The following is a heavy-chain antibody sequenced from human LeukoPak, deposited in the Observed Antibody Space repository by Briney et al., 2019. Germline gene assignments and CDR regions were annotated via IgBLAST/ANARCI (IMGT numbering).Heavy chain of an antibody. D-gene: IGHD2-21*01. CDR1: GYTFTGYY. Sequence: ASVKVSCKASGYTFTGYYMHWVRQAPGQGLEWMGWINPNSGGTNYAQKFQGRVTMTRDTSISTAYMELSRLRSDDTAVYYCARAVEGVVVIDGLYNWFDPWGQGTLVTVSS. J-gene: IGHJ5*02. V-gene: IGHV1-2*02. CDR2: INPNSGGT. CDR3: ARAVEGVVVIDGLYNWFDP.